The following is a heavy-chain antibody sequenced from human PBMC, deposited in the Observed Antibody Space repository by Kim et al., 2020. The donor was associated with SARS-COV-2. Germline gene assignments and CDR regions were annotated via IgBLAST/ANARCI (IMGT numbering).Heavy chain of an antibody. Sequence: GGSLRLSCIASGFTFSGHSMSWVRQAPGKGLEWVASNDGGGGAKYYVDSVKGRFSISRDDAKNSLYLQMSSLRADDTAAYYCVKGGWGWVWGVWGRGALV. D-gene: IGHD6-19*01. J-gene: IGHJ2*01. CDR2: NDGGGGAK. V-gene: IGHV3-23*01. CDR3: VKGGWGWVWGV. CDR1: GFTFSGHS.